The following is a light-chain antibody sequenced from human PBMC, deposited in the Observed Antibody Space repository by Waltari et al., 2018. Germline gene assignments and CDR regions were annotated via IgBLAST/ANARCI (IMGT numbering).Light chain of an antibody. J-gene: IGKJ1*01. V-gene: IGKV3-15*01. CDR1: QSVSSN. CDR2: GAS. Sequence: EIVMTQSPATLSVSPGERATLSCRASQSVSSNLAWYQQKPGQAPRPLIYGASTRATGIPARFSGSGSGTEFTLTISSLQSEDFAVYYCQQYNNWQWTFGQGTKVEIK. CDR3: QQYNNWQWT.